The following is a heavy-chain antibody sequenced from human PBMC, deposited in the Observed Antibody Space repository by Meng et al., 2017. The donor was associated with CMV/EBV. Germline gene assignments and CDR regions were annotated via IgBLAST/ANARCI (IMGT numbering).Heavy chain of an antibody. CDR1: GLTISNYW. D-gene: IGHD4-17*01. Sequence: YRVGSGGGLVQPGGSLRLSCAASGLTISNYWMSWVRQAPGKGLEWVANIKKDGSEKYYVDSVKGRFSISRDNADNSLYLQMNNLRAEDTAVYYCRLGHYSQDWGQGTLVTVSS. CDR3: RLGHYSQD. J-gene: IGHJ4*02. V-gene: IGHV3-7*02. CDR2: IKKDGSEK.